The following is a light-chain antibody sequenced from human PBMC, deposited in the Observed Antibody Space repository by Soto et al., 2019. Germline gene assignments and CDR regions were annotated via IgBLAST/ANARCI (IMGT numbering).Light chain of an antibody. CDR2: ENN. CDR3: QSYDSSLSVVI. CDR1: RSNIGAGYD. Sequence: QSVLTQPPSVSGAPGQRVTISCTGSRSNIGAGYDVQWYQQLPGTAPKLLIFENNYRPSGVPDRFSGSKSGTSASLAITGLQAEDEAEYYCQSYDSSLSVVIFGGGTKVTVL. J-gene: IGLJ2*01. V-gene: IGLV1-40*01.